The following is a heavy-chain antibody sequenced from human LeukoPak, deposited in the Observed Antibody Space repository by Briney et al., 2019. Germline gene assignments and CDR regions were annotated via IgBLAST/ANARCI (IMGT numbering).Heavy chain of an antibody. CDR1: GYSISSGYY. J-gene: IGHJ3*02. Sequence: SETLSLTCTVSGYSISSGYYWGWIRQPPGKGLEWIGSIYHSGSTYYNPSLKSRLTISLDTSRNQFSLKLNSVTAADTAVYYCAKSNGYGLIDIWGQGTMVTVSS. V-gene: IGHV4-38-2*02. CDR3: AKSNGYGLIDI. CDR2: IYHSGST. D-gene: IGHD3-10*01.